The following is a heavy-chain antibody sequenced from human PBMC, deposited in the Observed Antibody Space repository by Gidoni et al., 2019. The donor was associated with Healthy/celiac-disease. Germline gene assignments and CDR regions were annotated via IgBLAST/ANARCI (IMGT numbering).Heavy chain of an antibody. V-gene: IGHV4-61*02. CDR1: GGSISSGSYY. CDR2: IYTSGST. Sequence: QVQLQESGPGLVQPSQTLSLTCTVSGGSISSGSYYWSWIRQPAGKGLEWIERIYTSGSTNCNPSLKSRVTMSVDTSKNQFSLKLSSVTAADTAVYYCARESIYYYYYMDVWGKGTTVTVSS. D-gene: IGHD2-21*01. CDR3: ARESIYYYYYMDV. J-gene: IGHJ6*03.